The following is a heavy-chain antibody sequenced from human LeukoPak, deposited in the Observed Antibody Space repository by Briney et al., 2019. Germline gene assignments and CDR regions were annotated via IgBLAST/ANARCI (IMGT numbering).Heavy chain of an antibody. V-gene: IGHV1-18*01. CDR3: ARDSGWELKQYYFDH. Sequence: ASVKVSRKASGYTFTSYHINWVRQAPGQGLEWMGWISVYNGYTEFAQKFQGRVTMTTDTSTRTTYMELRGLRSDDTAVYYCARDSGWELKQYYFDHWGQGTLVTVSS. J-gene: IGHJ4*02. CDR1: GYTFTSYH. D-gene: IGHD1-26*01. CDR2: ISVYNGYT.